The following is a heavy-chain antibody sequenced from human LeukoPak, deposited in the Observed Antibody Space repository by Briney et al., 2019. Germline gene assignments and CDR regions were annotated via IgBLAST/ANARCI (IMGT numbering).Heavy chain of an antibody. CDR2: ISGSGGST. V-gene: IGHV3-23*01. CDR3: AKDLTLYSGSYLDAFDI. D-gene: IGHD1-26*01. CDR1: GFTFSSYA. Sequence: GGSLRLSCAASGFTFSSYAMSWVRQAPGKGLEWVSAISGSGGSTYCADSVKGRFTISRDNSKNTLYLQMNSLRAEDTAVYYCAKDLTLYSGSYLDAFDIWGQGTMVTVSS. J-gene: IGHJ3*02.